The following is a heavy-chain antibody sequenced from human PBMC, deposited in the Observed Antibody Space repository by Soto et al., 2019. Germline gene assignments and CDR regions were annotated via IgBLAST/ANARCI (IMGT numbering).Heavy chain of an antibody. J-gene: IGHJ4*02. Sequence: SETLSLTCTVSGGSISSGSYYWTWIRQPPGKALEWIGYILNSGSTNYNPSLESRVTMSLDTSKNQFSLKLTSVTAADTAVYYCARQRLTPAQYFFDYWGQGSLVTVSS. CDR1: GGSISSGSYY. D-gene: IGHD2-2*01. CDR2: ILNSGST. CDR3: ARQRLTPAQYFFDY. V-gene: IGHV4-61*01.